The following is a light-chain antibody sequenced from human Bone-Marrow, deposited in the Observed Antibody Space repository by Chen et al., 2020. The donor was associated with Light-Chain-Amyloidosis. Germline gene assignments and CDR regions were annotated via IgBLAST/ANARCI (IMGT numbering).Light chain of an antibody. CDR2: RLS. V-gene: IGKV2-40*01. CDR3: MQRVEFPYT. J-gene: IGKJ2*01. CDR1: QTLFNGPEGSTY. Sequence: LLTQTPLSLPVTPGEPASISGRSSQTLFNGPEGSTYVDWYLQKPGQSPQLLIFRLSNRASGVPDRFSGTGSGTDFTLQISRVEVDDVGVYYCMQRVEFPYTFGQGTKLEIK.